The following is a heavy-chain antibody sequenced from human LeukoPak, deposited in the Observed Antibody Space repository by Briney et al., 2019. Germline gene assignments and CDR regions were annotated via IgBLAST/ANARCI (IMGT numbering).Heavy chain of an antibody. V-gene: IGHV4-39*07. CDR3: ARREGSGSPFQH. J-gene: IGHJ1*01. CDR1: GGSISSSSYY. Sequence: SETLSLTCTVSGGSISSSSYYWGWIRQPPGKGLEWIGSIYYSGSTNYNPFLKSRVTISVDTSKNQVSLKLSSVTAADTAVFYCARREGSGSPFQHWGQGTLVTVSS. CDR2: IYYSGST. D-gene: IGHD2-15*01.